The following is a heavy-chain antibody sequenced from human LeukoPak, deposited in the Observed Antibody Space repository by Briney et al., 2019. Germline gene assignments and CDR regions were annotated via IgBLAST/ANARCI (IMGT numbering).Heavy chain of an antibody. D-gene: IGHD5-24*01. CDR3: ARNGDGYNTNDAFDI. CDR2: INHSGST. Sequence: SETLSLTCAVYGGSFSGYYWSWIRQPPGKGLEWIGEINHSGSTNYNPSLKSRVTISVDTSKNQFSLKLSSVTAADTAVYYCARNGDGYNTNDAFDIWGQGTMVTVSS. V-gene: IGHV4-34*01. CDR1: GGSFSGYY. J-gene: IGHJ3*02.